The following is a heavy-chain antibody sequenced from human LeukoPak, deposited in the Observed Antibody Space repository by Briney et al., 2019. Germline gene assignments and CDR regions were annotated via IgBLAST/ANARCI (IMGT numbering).Heavy chain of an antibody. CDR2: ISYDGSNK. J-gene: IGHJ4*02. Sequence: GGSLRLSCAASGFTFSSYSMNWVRQAPGKGLEWVAVISYDGSNKYYADSVKGRFTISRDNSKNTLYLQMNSLRAEDTAVYYCARELLEYSSSNFDYWGQGTLVTVSS. D-gene: IGHD6-6*01. CDR1: GFTFSSYS. V-gene: IGHV3-30*03. CDR3: ARELLEYSSSNFDY.